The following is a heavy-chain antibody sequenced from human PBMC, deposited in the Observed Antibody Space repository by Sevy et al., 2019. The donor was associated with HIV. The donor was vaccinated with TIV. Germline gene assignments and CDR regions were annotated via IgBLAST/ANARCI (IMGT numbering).Heavy chain of an antibody. J-gene: IGHJ3*02. V-gene: IGHV3-49*03. CDR2: IRSKANGGTT. Sequence: GGSLRLSCTASGFTFGDYAMSWFRQAPGKGLEWVGFIRSKANGGTTEYAASVKGRFTISRDDSKSIAYLQMNSLKTEDTAVYYCTRDTTGYSSGWRPGAFDIWGQGTMVTVSS. CDR1: GFTFGDYA. D-gene: IGHD6-19*01. CDR3: TRDTTGYSSGWRPGAFDI.